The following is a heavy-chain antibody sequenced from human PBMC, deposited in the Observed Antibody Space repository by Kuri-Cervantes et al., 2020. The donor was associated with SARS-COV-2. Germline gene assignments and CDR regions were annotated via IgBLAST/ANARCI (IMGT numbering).Heavy chain of an antibody. J-gene: IGHJ4*02. D-gene: IGHD1-14*01. CDR2: IDYSGNT. V-gene: IGHV4-39*01. CDR1: GGSISSSSYY. Sequence: ESLKISCTVSGGSISSSSYYWGWIRQPPGKGLEWIGSIDYSGNTYYNPSCKSRVTITVDTSKNQFSLKLSSVTAADTAVYYCATQNRGNYWGQGTLVTVSS. CDR3: ATQNRGNY.